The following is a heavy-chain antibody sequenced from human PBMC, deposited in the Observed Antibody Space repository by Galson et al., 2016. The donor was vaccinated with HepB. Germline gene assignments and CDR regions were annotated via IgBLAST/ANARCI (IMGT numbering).Heavy chain of an antibody. J-gene: IGHJ6*02. D-gene: IGHD4-23*01. V-gene: IGHV1-18*01. CDR2: ISGYNGNT. CDR3: ARVLGYGGDSALWQKYYYYYGMHV. CDR1: GYTFSSYG. Sequence: SVKVSCKASGYTFSSYGISWVRQAPGQGLEWMGWISGYNGNTNYAQKFQGRATMTTDTSTRTAYMELRSLRFDDTAVYYCARVLGYGGDSALWQKYYYYYGMHVWGQGTTVTVSS.